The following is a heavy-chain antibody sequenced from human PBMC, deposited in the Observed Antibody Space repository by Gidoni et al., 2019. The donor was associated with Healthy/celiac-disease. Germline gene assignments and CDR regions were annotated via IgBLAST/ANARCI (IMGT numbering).Heavy chain of an antibody. CDR2: INHSGST. CDR1: GGSFSGYY. J-gene: IGHJ1*01. CDR3: ARVKPSNEYFQH. Sequence: QVQLQQWGAGLLKPSETLSLTCAVYGGSFSGYYWSWIRQPPGKGLEWIGEINHSGSTNYNPSLKSRVTISVDTSKNQFSLKLSSVTAADTAVYYCARVKPSNEYFQHWGQGTLVTVSS. V-gene: IGHV4-34*01. D-gene: IGHD2-2*01.